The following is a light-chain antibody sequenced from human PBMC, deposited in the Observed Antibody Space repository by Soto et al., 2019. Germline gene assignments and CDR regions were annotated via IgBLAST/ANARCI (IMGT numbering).Light chain of an antibody. J-gene: IGKJ1*01. CDR2: GSS. Sequence: EIVLTQSPGTLSLSPGERATLSCRASQSVSNYLAWYQQKPGQAPRLLIYGSSSRATGIPDRFSGSGSGTDFTLTISRLEPEDFAVYYCQQYGTFRTFGQRTKVEIK. CDR3: QQYGTFRT. CDR1: QSVSNY. V-gene: IGKV3-20*01.